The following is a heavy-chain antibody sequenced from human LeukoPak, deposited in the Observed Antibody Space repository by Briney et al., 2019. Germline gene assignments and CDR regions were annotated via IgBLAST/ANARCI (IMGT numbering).Heavy chain of an antibody. CDR1: GFTFSSYD. CDR3: ARDIYDFWSGYYNTPIWYFDL. Sequence: GGSLRLSCAASGFTFSSYDMHWVRQATGKGLEWVSAIGTAGDTYYPGSVKGRFTISRDNAKNSLYLQMNSLRAEDTAVYYCARDIYDFWSGYYNTPIWYFDLWGRGTLVTVSS. J-gene: IGHJ2*01. D-gene: IGHD3-3*01. CDR2: IGTAGDT. V-gene: IGHV3-13*01.